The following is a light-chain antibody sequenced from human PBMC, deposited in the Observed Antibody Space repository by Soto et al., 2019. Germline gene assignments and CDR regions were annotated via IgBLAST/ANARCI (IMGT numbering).Light chain of an antibody. J-gene: IGKJ1*01. V-gene: IGKV3-15*01. CDR3: QQYSSWPPWT. CDR1: QSVISN. Sequence: EIVMTQCPATLSVSPGERSTLFCMASQSVISNLAWYQQKPGQAPRLLIYGASARATGIPARFSGSGSGTEFTLTISSLESEDSAVYYCQQYSSWPPWTFGQGTKVEIK. CDR2: GAS.